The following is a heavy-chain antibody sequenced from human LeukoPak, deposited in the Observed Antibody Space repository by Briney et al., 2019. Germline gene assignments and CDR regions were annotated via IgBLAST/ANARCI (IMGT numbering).Heavy chain of an antibody. CDR3: ARDQGPAATHWFRPFDY. CDR1: GGSISSSSYY. V-gene: IGHV4-39*07. D-gene: IGHD2-2*01. Sequence: PSETLSLTCTVSGGSISSSSYYWGWLRQPPGKGLEWIGSIYYSGSTYYNPSLKSRVTISVDTSKNQFSLKLSSVTAADTAVYYCARDQGPAATHWFRPFDYWGQGTLVTVSS. CDR2: IYYSGST. J-gene: IGHJ4*02.